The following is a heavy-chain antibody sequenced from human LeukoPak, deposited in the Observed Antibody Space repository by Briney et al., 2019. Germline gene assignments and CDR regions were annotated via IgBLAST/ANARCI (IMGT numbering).Heavy chain of an antibody. V-gene: IGHV3-43D*03. CDR2: ISWDGGST. D-gene: IGHD3-10*01. Sequence: PGGSLRLSCAASGFTFDDYAMHWVRQAPGKGLEWVSLISWDGGSTYYADSVKGRFTISRDNSKNSLYLQMNSLRAEDTALYYCAKGPYGSGSYAHFADYWGQGTLVTVSS. J-gene: IGHJ4*02. CDR1: GFTFDDYA. CDR3: AKGPYGSGSYAHFADY.